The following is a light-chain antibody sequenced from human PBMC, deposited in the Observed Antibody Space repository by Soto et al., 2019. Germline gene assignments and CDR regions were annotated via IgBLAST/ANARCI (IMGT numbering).Light chain of an antibody. J-gene: IGKJ4*01. CDR2: AAS. CDR3: QHLHSYPVT. Sequence: DIQLTQSPSFLSASVGDRVTITCRASQGIRNYLAWYQQKPGKAPELLIYAASTLQSGVPSKFSGSGSGTEFTLAISSLQPEDFATYYCQHLHSYPVTFGGGIKVEIK. CDR1: QGIRNY. V-gene: IGKV1-9*01.